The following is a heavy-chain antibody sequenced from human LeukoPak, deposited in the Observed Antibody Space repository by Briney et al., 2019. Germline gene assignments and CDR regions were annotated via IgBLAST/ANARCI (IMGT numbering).Heavy chain of an antibody. CDR1: GFTFSSYW. J-gene: IGHJ4*02. CDR2: INTDGSIT. CDR3: ARDLTSLRYFEYVDH. D-gene: IGHD3-9*01. Sequence: GGSLRLSCAASGFTFSSYWIHCVRQAPGKGLVWVSRINTDGSITTYADSVKGRFTISRDNAKNTLYPQMNSLRAEDTAVYYCARDLTSLRYFEYVDHWGQGTLVTVSS. V-gene: IGHV3-74*01.